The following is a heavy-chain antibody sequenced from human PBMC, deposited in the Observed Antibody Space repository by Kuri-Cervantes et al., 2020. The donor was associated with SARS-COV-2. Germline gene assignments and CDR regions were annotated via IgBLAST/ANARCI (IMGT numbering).Heavy chain of an antibody. CDR3: ATDKPSYGGNGYLQL. CDR1: GGSIRSGAYY. J-gene: IGHJ1*01. CDR2: IYYNGVT. V-gene: IGHV4-31*03. D-gene: IGHD4-23*01. Sequence: LSCSVSGGSIRSGAYYCHWIRHRPGKGLEWIGNIYYNGVTYYNPSLKSRVTISVDTSKNQFSLKLSSMTAADTAVYYCATDKPSYGGNGYLQLWGQGTLVTVSS.